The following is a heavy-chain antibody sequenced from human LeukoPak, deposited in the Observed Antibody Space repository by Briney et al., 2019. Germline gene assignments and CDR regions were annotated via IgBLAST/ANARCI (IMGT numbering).Heavy chain of an antibody. D-gene: IGHD5-12*01. Sequence: GGSLRLSCVASGFTFSSYAMSWVRQAPGKGLEWVSAISGSGSSTYYADSVKGRFTISRDNSKNTLYLQMISLRAEDSAVYYCAKRFSGYEFDCWGQGTLVTVSS. V-gene: IGHV3-23*01. CDR2: ISGSGSST. J-gene: IGHJ4*02. CDR1: GFTFSSYA. CDR3: AKRFSGYEFDC.